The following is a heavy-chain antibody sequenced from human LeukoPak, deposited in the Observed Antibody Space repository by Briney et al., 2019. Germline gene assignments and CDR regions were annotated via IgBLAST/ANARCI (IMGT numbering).Heavy chain of an antibody. CDR1: GGSLSSSSYY. CDR3: ARTAAGFDAFDI. D-gene: IGHD6-13*01. CDR2: IYYSGST. Sequence: SETLSLTCTVSGGSLSSSSYYWGWIRQPPGKGLEWIGSIYYSGSTYYNPSLKSRVTISVDTSKNQFSLKLSSVTAADTAVYYCARTAAGFDAFDIWGQGTMVTVSS. V-gene: IGHV4-39*01. J-gene: IGHJ3*02.